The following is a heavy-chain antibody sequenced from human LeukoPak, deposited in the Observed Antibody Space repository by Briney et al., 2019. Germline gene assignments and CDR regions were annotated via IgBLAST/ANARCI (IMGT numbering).Heavy chain of an antibody. CDR3: ARSSGSDDAFDI. J-gene: IGHJ3*02. V-gene: IGHV1-69*05. D-gene: IGHD3-22*01. CDR2: INPIFGTA. CDR1: GGTFSSYA. Sequence: SVKVSCKASGGTFSSYAISWVRQAPGQGLEWMGRINPIFGTANYAQKFQGRVTITTDESTSTAYMKLSSLRSEDTAVYYCARSSGSDDAFDIWGQGTMVTVSS.